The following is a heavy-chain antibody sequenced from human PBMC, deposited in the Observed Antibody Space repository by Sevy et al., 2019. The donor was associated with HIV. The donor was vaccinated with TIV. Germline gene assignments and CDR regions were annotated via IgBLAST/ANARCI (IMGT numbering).Heavy chain of an antibody. Sequence: GSLRLSCAASGFTFSIYTMSWVRQAPGKGLEWVSTFCFGGSKIYYADSVKGRFTISRDNSRNTVYLQMNSLRADDTAVYYCAREGCTQPHDYWGQRTLVTVSS. V-gene: IGHV3-23*01. CDR1: GFTFSIYT. J-gene: IGHJ4*02. D-gene: IGHD2-8*01. CDR2: FCFGGSKI. CDR3: AREGCTQPHDY.